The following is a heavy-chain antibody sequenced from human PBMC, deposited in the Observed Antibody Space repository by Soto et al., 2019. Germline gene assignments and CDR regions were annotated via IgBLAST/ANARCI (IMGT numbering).Heavy chain of an antibody. CDR3: VRPLPSGQTHARDV. J-gene: IGHJ6*02. CDR1: GLTFTDYW. CDR2: IKQDESEK. V-gene: IGHV3-7*03. Sequence: GSLRLSCVTYGLTFTDYWMSWVRQAPGKGLEWVANIKQDESEKNYLDSVKGRFTISRDNAKNSLYLQMNSLRAEDTAVYYCVRPLPSGQTHARDVWGQGTTVTVSS. D-gene: IGHD3-10*01.